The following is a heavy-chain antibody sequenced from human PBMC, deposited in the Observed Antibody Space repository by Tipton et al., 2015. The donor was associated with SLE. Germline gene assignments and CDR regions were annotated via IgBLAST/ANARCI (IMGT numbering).Heavy chain of an antibody. Sequence: SGFTFSTYGMHWVRQAPGKGLEWVAFIRYDGSNKYYADSVKGRFTISRDNSKNTLYLQMNSLRAEDTAVYYCAKVDRAYYYYGMDVWGQGTTVTVSS. J-gene: IGHJ6*02. CDR3: AKVDRAYYYYGMDV. CDR1: GFTFSTYG. CDR2: IRYDGSNK. V-gene: IGHV3-30*02. D-gene: IGHD3-10*01.